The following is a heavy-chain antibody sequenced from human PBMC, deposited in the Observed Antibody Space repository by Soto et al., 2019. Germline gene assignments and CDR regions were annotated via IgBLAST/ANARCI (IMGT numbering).Heavy chain of an antibody. CDR2: ISSSSSYI. CDR3: ARVRGGIAAAGINWFDP. J-gene: IGHJ5*02. D-gene: IGHD6-13*01. V-gene: IGHV3-21*01. CDR1: GFTFSSYS. Sequence: EVQLVESGGGLVKPGGSLRLSCAASGFTFSSYSMNWVRQAPGKGLEWVSSISSSSSYIYYADSAKGRFTISRDNAKNSLYLQMNSLRAEDTAVYYCARVRGGIAAAGINWFDPWGQGTLVTVSS.